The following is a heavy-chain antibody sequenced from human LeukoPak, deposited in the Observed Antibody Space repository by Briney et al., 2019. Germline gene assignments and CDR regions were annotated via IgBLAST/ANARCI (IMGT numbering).Heavy chain of an antibody. J-gene: IGHJ4*02. V-gene: IGHV1-3*03. CDR3: ARGGYSGYDLEGEFDY. Sequence: GASVKVSCKASGYTFTSYAMHWVRQAPGQRLEWMGWINAGNGNTKYSQEFQGRVTITRDTSASTAYMELSSLRSEDMAVYYCARGGYSGYDLEGEFDYWGQGTLVTVSS. CDR2: INAGNGNT. CDR1: GYTFTSYA. D-gene: IGHD5-12*01.